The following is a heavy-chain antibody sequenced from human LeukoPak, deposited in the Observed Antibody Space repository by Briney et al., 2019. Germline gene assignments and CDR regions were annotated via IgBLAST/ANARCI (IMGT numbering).Heavy chain of an antibody. CDR1: GGSISSYY. J-gene: IGHJ3*02. V-gene: IGHV4-4*09. CDR3: ARHVEEQQPDAFDI. Sequence: SETLSLTCTVSGGSISSYYWSWIRQPPGKGLEWIGYIYTSGSTNYNPSLKSRVTISVDTSKNQFSLKLSSVTAADTAVYYCARHVEEQQPDAFDIWGQGTMVTVSS. D-gene: IGHD6-13*01. CDR2: IYTSGST.